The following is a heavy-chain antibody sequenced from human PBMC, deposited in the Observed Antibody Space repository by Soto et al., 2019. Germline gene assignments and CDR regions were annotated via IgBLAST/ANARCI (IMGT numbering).Heavy chain of an antibody. Sequence: SETLSLTCAVSGGSISSGGYSWSWIRQPPGKGLEWIGYIYYSGSTYYNPSLKSRVTISVDTSKNQFSLKLSSVTAADTAVYYCARRGTYGDFDYWGQGTLVTVSS. J-gene: IGHJ4*02. CDR1: GGSISSGGYS. CDR2: IYYSGST. D-gene: IGHD3-16*01. V-gene: IGHV4-30-2*05. CDR3: ARRGTYGDFDY.